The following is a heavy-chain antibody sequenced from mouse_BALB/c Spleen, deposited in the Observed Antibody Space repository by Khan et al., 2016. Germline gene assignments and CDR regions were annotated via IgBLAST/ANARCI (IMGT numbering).Heavy chain of an antibody. CDR3: ARSYYGSAMDY. CDR1: GYTFTNYG. J-gene: IGHJ4*01. V-gene: IGHV9-1*02. CDR2: INTYTGEP. D-gene: IGHD1-1*01. Sequence: QIQLVQSGPELKKPGETVKISCKASGYTFTNYGMNWVKQAPGKGLKWMGWINTYTGEPTYADDFKGRFAFSLETSASTAYLQINNLKNEDIATYFCARSYYGSAMDYWGQGTSVTVSS.